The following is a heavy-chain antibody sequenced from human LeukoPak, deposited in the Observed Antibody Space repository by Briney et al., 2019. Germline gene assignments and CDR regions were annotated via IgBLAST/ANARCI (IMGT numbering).Heavy chain of an antibody. CDR1: GGSFSGYY. V-gene: IGHV4-34*01. CDR3: ARGSKRLLWFGELARNWFDP. Sequence: SETLSLTCAVYGGSFSGYYWSWIRQPPGKGLEWIGEINHSGSTNYNPSLKSRVTISVDTSKNQFSLKLSSVTAADTAVYYCARGSKRLLWFGELARNWFDPWGQGTLVTVSS. CDR2: INHSGST. D-gene: IGHD3-10*01. J-gene: IGHJ5*02.